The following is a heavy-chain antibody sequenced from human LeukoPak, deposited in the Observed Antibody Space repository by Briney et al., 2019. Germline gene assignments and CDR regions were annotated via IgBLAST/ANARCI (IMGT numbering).Heavy chain of an antibody. CDR2: IYHSGST. V-gene: IGHV4-38-2*01. CDR1: GYSISSGYY. Sequence: SETLSLTCAVSGYSISSGYYWGWIRQPPGKGLEWIRSIYHSGSTYYNPSLKSRVTISVDTSKNQFYLKLSSVTAADTAVYYCARWGSGSSFDYWGQGTLVTVSS. D-gene: IGHD1-26*01. CDR3: ARWGSGSSFDY. J-gene: IGHJ4*02.